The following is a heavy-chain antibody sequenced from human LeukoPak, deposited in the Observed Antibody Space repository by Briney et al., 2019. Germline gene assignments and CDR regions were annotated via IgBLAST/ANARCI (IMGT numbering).Heavy chain of an antibody. CDR3: ARGSWGFGELYYGMDV. CDR2: IYYSGST. J-gene: IGHJ6*02. CDR1: GGSISSYY. Sequence: PSETLSLTCTVSGGSISSYYWSWTRQPPGKGLEWIGYIYYSGSTNYNPSLKSRATISVDTSKNQFSLKLSSVTAADTAVYYCARGSWGFGELYYGMDVWGQGTTVTVSS. D-gene: IGHD3-10*01. V-gene: IGHV4-59*01.